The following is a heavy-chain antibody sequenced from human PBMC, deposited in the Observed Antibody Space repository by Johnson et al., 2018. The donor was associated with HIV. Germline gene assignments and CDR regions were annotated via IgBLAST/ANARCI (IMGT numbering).Heavy chain of an antibody. J-gene: IGHJ3*02. Sequence: EVQLVESGGGLVQPGRSLRLSCAASGFTFDDYAMHWVRQAPGKGLEWVSGISWNSGSIGYADSVKCLFTISRDNAKNSLYLQMNSLRAEDTALYYCAKDTLLESGFDIWGQGTMVTVSS. CDR2: ISWNSGSI. V-gene: IGHV3-9*01. D-gene: IGHD3-3*02. CDR1: GFTFDDYA. CDR3: AKDTLLESGFDI.